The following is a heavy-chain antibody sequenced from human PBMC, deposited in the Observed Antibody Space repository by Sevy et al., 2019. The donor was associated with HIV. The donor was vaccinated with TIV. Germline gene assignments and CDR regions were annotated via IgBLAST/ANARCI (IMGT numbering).Heavy chain of an antibody. Sequence: ASVKVSCKASGYTFTGYYVHWVRQAPGQGLEWMGWINPKTGDTRYTDKFQGRVTMTRDTSISTAYMDLISLTSDDTAVYYCASYGYNTSFACWGRGTLVTVSS. D-gene: IGHD5-12*01. J-gene: IGHJ4*02. CDR3: ASYGYNTSFAC. CDR1: GYTFTGYY. V-gene: IGHV1-2*02. CDR2: INPKTGDT.